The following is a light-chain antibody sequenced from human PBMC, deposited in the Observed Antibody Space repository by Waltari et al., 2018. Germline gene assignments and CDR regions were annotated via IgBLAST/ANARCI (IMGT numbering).Light chain of an antibody. CDR2: EDS. J-gene: IGLJ3*02. CDR3: YSTDNSGHGV. V-gene: IGLV3-10*01. CDR1: LLPKKL. Sequence: SYELTQPPSVSMSPGQTARLTCSGELLPKKLASWFQQTSGQAPVLVSYEDSKRPSGIPEKFSGSSSGTVATLTISGAQLEDEADYYCYSTDNSGHGVFGGGTKVTVL.